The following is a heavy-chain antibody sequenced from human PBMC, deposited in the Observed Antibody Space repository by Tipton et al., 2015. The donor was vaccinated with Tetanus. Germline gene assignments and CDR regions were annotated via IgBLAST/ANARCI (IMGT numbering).Heavy chain of an antibody. CDR1: GGSFTNYY. CDR2: IFYSGDT. J-gene: IGHJ4*02. V-gene: IGHV4-59*01. CDR3: ARGTGDY. D-gene: IGHD1-14*01. Sequence: TLSLTCTVSGGSFTNYYWNWIRQSPGKRPEWLGNIFYSGDTDYNPSLKSRVTISVDTSKNQFSLKLSSVTAADTAVYYCARGTGDYWGQGTLVTVSS.